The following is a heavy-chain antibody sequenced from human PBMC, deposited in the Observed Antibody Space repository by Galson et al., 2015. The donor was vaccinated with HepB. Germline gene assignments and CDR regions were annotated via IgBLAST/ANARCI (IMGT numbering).Heavy chain of an antibody. J-gene: IGHJ4*02. CDR1: GYTFTSYG. CDR2: ISAYNGNT. Sequence: SVKVSCKASGYTFTSYGISWVRPAPGQGLEWMGWISAYNGNTNYAQKLQGRVTMTTDTSTSTAYMELRSLRSDDTAVYYCAGGFLLDYYDSSGPTIPYYFDYWGQGTLVTVSS. D-gene: IGHD3-22*01. V-gene: IGHV1-18*01. CDR3: AGGFLLDYYDSSGPTIPYYFDY.